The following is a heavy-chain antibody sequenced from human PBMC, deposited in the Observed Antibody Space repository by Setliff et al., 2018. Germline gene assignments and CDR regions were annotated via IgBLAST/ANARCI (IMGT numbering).Heavy chain of an antibody. CDR1: GGSISGFNY. D-gene: IGHD3-22*01. J-gene: IGHJ4*02. V-gene: IGHV4-39*07. CDR3: ARAPRYFDSTGSYFDG. Sequence: SETLSLTCTVSGGSISGFNYWTWIRQPPGKGLEWIGSMYYGGGGSTYYNPSLKSRVTMSIDKSKNEFSLKMSSVTAADTAVYYCARAPRYFDSTGSYFDGWGQGTLVTVSS. CDR2: MYYGGGGST.